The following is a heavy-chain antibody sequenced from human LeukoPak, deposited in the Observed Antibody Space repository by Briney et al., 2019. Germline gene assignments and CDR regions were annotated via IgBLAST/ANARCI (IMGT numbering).Heavy chain of an antibody. CDR3: ATPVLLWFGELLDPDAFDI. V-gene: IGHV3-23*01. CDR2: ISGSGGST. D-gene: IGHD3-10*01. Sequence: GGSLRLSCAASGFTFSSHAMSWVRQAPGKGLEWVSAISGSGGSTYYADSVKGRFTISRDNSKNTLYLQMNSLRAEDTAVYYCATPVLLWFGELLDPDAFDIWGQGTMVTVSS. J-gene: IGHJ3*02. CDR1: GFTFSSHA.